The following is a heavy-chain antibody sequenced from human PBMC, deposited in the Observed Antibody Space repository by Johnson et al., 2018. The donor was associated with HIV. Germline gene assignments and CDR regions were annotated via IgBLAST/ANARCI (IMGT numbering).Heavy chain of an antibody. CDR3: TTHGGGSGSYPAIDAFDI. Sequence: VQLVESGGALVKPGGSLRLSCAASGFSFSYAWMSWVRQAPGKGLEWVGRIKRKTDGGTTDYAAPVKGRFTISRDDSKNTLYLQMNSLKIEDTAVYYCTTHGGGSGSYPAIDAFDIWGQGTMVTVSS. J-gene: IGHJ3*02. V-gene: IGHV3-15*02. CDR1: GFSFSYAW. D-gene: IGHD3-10*01. CDR2: IKRKTDGGTT.